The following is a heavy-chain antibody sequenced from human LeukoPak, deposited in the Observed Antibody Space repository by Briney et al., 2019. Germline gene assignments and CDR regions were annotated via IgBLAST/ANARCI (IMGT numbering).Heavy chain of an antibody. CDR1: GGTFSSYA. CDR2: ISAYNGNT. D-gene: IGHD2-21*02. V-gene: IGHV1-18*01. J-gene: IGHJ4*02. Sequence: GASVKVSCKASGGTFSSYAISWVRQAPGQGLEWMGWISAYNGNTNYAQKLQGRVTMTTDTSTSTAYMELRSLRSDDTAVYYCAILAYCGGDCYSSYFDYWGQGTLVTVSS. CDR3: AILAYCGGDCYSSYFDY.